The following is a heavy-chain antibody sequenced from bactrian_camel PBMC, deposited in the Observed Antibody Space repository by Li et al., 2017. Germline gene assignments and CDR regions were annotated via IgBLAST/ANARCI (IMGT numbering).Heavy chain of an antibody. Sequence: QVQLVESGGGSVQAGGSLQLSCAASGHGDAHPYRCMGWFRQAPGEEREGVAAIYNGDGSTIYDDSAKGRFTISQDGFKNTVYLEMDSLLPEDTAIYYCAASISEVVVGSGKTVSAGTFVRRESRNRCTVRTIFNHWGQGTQVTVS. CDR1: GHGDAHPYRC. D-gene: IGHD4*01. V-gene: IGHV3S54*01. CDR2: IYNGDGST. J-gene: IGHJ4*01. CDR3: AASISEVVVGSGKTVSAGTFVRRESRNRCTVRTIFNH.